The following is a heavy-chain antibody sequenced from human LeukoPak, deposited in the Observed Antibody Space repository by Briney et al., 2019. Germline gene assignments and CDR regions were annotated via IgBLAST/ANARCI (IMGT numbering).Heavy chain of an antibody. CDR3: ATRKLGNDY. V-gene: IGHV4-59*02. D-gene: IGHD7-27*01. CDR2: IYYTVT. CDR1: GGSVSNYY. Sequence: SETLSLTCTVSGGSVSNYYGSWIPQSPGKGLEWIGYIYYTVTSYNPSLKSRVTISADTSRNQFSLKLYSVTAADTAVYYCATRKLGNDYWGQGTLVTVSS. J-gene: IGHJ4*02.